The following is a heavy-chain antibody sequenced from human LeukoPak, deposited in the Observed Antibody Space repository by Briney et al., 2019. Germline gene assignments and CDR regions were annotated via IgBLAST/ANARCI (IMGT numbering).Heavy chain of an antibody. V-gene: IGHV3-33*01. D-gene: IGHD3-10*01. Sequence: GGSLRLSCEASGFTFSSYGMHWVRQAPGKGLEWVAVIWYDGSNKYYADSVKGRFTISRDNSKNTLYLQMNSLRAEDTAVYYCARVSGPHYYYYYMDVWGKGTTVTVSS. CDR3: ARVSGPHYYYYYMDV. CDR2: IWYDGSNK. J-gene: IGHJ6*03. CDR1: GFTFSSYG.